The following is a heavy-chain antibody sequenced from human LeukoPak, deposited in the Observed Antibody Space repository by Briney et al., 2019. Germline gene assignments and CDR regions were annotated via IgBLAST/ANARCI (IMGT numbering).Heavy chain of an antibody. Sequence: PSETLSLTCTVSGGSISSYYWSWIRQPPGKGLEWIGYIYYSGSTNYNPSLKSRVTISVDTSKNQFSLKLSSVTAADTAVYYCARGFPGYNFDYWGQGTLVTVSS. CDR1: GGSISSYY. V-gene: IGHV4-59*01. D-gene: IGHD5-12*01. J-gene: IGHJ4*02. CDR2: IYYSGST. CDR3: ARGFPGYNFDY.